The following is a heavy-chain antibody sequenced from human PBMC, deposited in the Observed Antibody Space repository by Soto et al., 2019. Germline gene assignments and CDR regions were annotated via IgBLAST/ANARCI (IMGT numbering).Heavy chain of an antibody. CDR3: ARSQSNEMGAYFDY. CDR2: ISYDGSNK. V-gene: IGHV3-30-3*01. J-gene: IGHJ4*01. Sequence: QVQLVESGGGVVQPGRSLRLSCAASGFTFSSYAMHWVRQAPGKGLEWVAVISYDGSNKYYADSVKGRFTISRDNSKNTLYQQMNSLTAEDTAVYYCARSQSNEMGAYFDYWAHGTLVTVSS. CDR1: GFTFSSYA. D-gene: IGHD3-16*01.